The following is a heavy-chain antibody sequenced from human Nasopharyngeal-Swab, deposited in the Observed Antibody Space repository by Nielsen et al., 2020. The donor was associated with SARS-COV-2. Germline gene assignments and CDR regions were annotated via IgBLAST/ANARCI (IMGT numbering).Heavy chain of an antibody. Sequence: SVKVSCKASGGTFSSYAISWVRQAPGQGLEWMGRIIPILGIANYAQKFQGRVTITADKSTSTAYMELSSLRSEDTAAYYCAHDGYNYYYYGMDVWGQGTTVTVSS. D-gene: IGHD5-24*01. CDR2: IIPILGIA. CDR3: AHDGYNYYYYGMDV. CDR1: GGTFSSYA. J-gene: IGHJ6*02. V-gene: IGHV1-69*04.